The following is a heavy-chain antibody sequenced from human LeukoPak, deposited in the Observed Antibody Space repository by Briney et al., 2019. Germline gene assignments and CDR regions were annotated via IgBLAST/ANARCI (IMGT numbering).Heavy chain of an antibody. V-gene: IGHV4-59*01. CDR2: IYHSGST. CDR1: GGSISSYY. J-gene: IGHJ3*02. CDR3: AAGKILDAFDI. Sequence: SETLSLTCTVSGGSISSYYWSWIRQPPGKGLEWIGYIYHSGSTNYNPSLKSRVTISVDTSKNQFSLKLSSVTAADTAVYYCAAGKILDAFDIWGQGTMVTVSS. D-gene: IGHD2-15*01.